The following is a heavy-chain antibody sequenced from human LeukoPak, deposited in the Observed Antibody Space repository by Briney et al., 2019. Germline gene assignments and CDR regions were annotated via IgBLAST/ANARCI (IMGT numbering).Heavy chain of an antibody. V-gene: IGHV3-23*01. J-gene: IGHJ4*02. Sequence: GGSLRLSCAASGFTFSSYAMSWVRQAPGEGLEWVSAISGSGGSTYYAESGKGRFTISRDNSKNTLYLQMNSLRAEDTAVYYCARGVALSGCGGFDYWGPGTLVTVSS. CDR1: GFTFSSYA. CDR3: ARGVALSGCGGFDY. CDR2: ISGSGGST. D-gene: IGHD6-19*01.